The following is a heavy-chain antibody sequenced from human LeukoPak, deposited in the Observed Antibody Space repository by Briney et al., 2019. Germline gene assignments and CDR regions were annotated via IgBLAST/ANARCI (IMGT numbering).Heavy chain of an antibody. J-gene: IGHJ6*03. CDR2: ISAYNGNT. V-gene: IGHV1-18*01. CDR1: SYTFTSYG. Sequence: ASVKVSCKASSYTFTSYGISWVRQAPGQGLEWMGWISAYNGNTNYAQKLQGRVTMTTDTSTSTAYMELRSLRSDDTAVYYCARVVYDSSGYYPNYYYYYMDVWGKGTTVTVSS. CDR3: ARVVYDSSGYYPNYYYYYMDV. D-gene: IGHD3-22*01.